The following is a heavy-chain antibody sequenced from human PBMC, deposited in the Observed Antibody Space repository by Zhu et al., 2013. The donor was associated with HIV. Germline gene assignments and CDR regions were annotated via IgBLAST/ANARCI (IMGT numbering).Heavy chain of an antibody. V-gene: IGHV1-2*02. CDR1: GYTFTGYY. J-gene: IGHJ5*02. D-gene: IGHD2-15*01. CDR3: AREISGGIVVVVAANWFDP. Sequence: QVQLVQSGAEVKKPGASVKVSCKASGYTFTGYYMHWVRQAPGQGLEWMGWINPNSGGTNYAQKFQGRVTMTRDTSISTAYMELSRLRSDDTAVYYCAREISGGIVVVVAANWFDPWGQGTLGHRLL. CDR2: INPNSGGT.